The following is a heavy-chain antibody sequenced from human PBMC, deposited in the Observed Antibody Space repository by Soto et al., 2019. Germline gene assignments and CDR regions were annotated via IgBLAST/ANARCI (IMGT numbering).Heavy chain of an antibody. V-gene: IGHV4-59*12. D-gene: IGHD2-15*01. CDR1: GGSISSYY. Sequence: SETLCLTCTVSGGSISSYYWSWIRQPPGKGLEWIGYIYFTGSTNYNPSLKSRVTISVDTSKNQFSLKLTSVTAADTAVYYCARFVPCSDGNCALDYWGQGTLVTVSS. CDR2: IYFTGST. J-gene: IGHJ4*02. CDR3: ARFVPCSDGNCALDY.